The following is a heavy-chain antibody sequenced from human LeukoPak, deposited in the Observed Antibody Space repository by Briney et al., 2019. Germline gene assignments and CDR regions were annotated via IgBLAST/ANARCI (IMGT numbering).Heavy chain of an antibody. CDR1: GFTFSSNW. CDR3: VRGQATAWGLDY. Sequence: GGSLRLSCAASGFTFSSNWMHWVRQAPGKGLVWVSHISPDARTITYADFVKGRFTISRDNAKNTVYLQMNSLRAEDTALYYCVRGQATAWGLDYWGQGTLVTVSS. CDR2: ISPDARTI. D-gene: IGHD6-13*01. J-gene: IGHJ4*02. V-gene: IGHV3-74*01.